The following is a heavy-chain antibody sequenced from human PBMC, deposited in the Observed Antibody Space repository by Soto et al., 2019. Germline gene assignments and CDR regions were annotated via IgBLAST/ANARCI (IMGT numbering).Heavy chain of an antibody. D-gene: IGHD2-2*01. V-gene: IGHV1-24*01. Sequence: ASVKVSCKVSGYTLTELSMHWVRQAPGKGLEWMGGFDPEDGETIYAQKFQGRVTMTEDTSTDTAYMELSSLRSEDTAVYYCATSLQYCSSTSCSYYFDYWGQGTLVTVSS. CDR3: ATSLQYCSSTSCSYYFDY. CDR1: GYTLTELS. CDR2: FDPEDGET. J-gene: IGHJ4*02.